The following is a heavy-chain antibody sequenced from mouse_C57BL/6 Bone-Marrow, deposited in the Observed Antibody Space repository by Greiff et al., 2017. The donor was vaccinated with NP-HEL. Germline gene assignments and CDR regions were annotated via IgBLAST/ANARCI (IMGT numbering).Heavy chain of an antibody. D-gene: IGHD1-1*01. V-gene: IGHV1-47*01. CDR1: GYTFTTYP. J-gene: IGHJ3*01. CDR3: ARRYYGSSSFAY. Sequence: QVHVKQSGAELVKPGASVKMSCKASGYTFTTYPIEWMKQNHGKSLEWIGNFHPYNDDTKYNEKFEGKATLTVEKSSSTVYLELSRLTSDDSAVDYCARRYYGSSSFAYWGQGTLVTVSA. CDR2: FHPYNDDT.